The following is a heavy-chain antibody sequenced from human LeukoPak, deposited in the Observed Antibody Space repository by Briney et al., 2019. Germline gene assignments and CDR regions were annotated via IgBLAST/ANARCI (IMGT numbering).Heavy chain of an antibody. D-gene: IGHD4-17*01. CDR1: GLTFSNRA. CDR3: ANELRPNDY. CDR2: ISISGNKI. J-gene: IGHJ4*02. V-gene: IGHV3-23*01. Sequence: GGSLRLACVVSGLTFSNRAMTWVRQAPGKGLEWVSSISISGNKILYADSVKGRFTISRDNSKNTLFLQMNSLQTKDTGVYFCANELRPNDYWGQGTLVTVS.